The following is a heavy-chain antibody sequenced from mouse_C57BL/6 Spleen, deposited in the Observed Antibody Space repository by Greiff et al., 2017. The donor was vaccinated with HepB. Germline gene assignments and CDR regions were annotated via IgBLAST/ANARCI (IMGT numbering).Heavy chain of an antibody. J-gene: IGHJ2*01. Sequence: QVQLKQSGPELVKPGASVKISCKASGYAFSSSWMNWVKQRPGKGLEWIGRIYPGDGDTNYNGKFKGKATLTADKSSSTAYMQLSSLTSEDSAVYFCARSANYYGSPSLDYWGQGTTLTVSS. CDR2: IYPGDGDT. CDR1: GYAFSSSW. CDR3: ARSANYYGSPSLDY. V-gene: IGHV1-82*01. D-gene: IGHD1-1*01.